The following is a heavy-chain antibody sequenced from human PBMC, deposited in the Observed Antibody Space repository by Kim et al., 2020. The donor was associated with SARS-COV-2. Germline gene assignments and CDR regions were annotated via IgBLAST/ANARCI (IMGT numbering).Heavy chain of an antibody. D-gene: IGHD2-15*01. CDR2: ISWNSGSI. CDR3: AKDYGYCSGGSCFYYYGMDV. V-gene: IGHV3-9*01. Sequence: GGSLRLSCAASGFTFGDYAMHWVRQAPGKGLEWVSGISWNSGSIGYADSVKGRFTISRDNAKNSLYLQMNSLRAEDTALYYCAKDYGYCSGGSCFYYYGMDVWGQGTTVTVSS. CDR1: GFTFGDYA. J-gene: IGHJ6*02.